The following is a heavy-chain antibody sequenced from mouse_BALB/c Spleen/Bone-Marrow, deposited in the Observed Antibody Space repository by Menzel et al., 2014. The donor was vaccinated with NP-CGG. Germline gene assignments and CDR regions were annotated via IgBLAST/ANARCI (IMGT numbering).Heavy chain of an antibody. D-gene: IGHD2-2*01. CDR3: ARINGYDY. Sequence: VQLQQSGAELVKPGASVKLSCKASGYTFTSYWMHWVKQRPGQGLEWIGEMDPNTGRTDYNKKFKSQVSLTVDKSSSTAYMHLSSLTSEDSAVYYCARINGYDYRGQGTTLTVSS. J-gene: IGHJ2*01. V-gene: IGHV1S81*02. CDR2: MDPNTGRT. CDR1: GYTFTSYW.